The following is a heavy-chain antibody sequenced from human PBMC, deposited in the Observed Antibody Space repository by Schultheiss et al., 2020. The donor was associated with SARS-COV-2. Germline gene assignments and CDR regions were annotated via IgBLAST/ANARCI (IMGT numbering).Heavy chain of an antibody. V-gene: IGHV4-34*01. Sequence: SETLSLTCAVYGGSFSGYYWSWIRQPPGKGLEWIGEINHSGSTNYNPSLKSRVTISVDTSKNQFSLKLSSVTAADTAVYYCARGGLHYDSSGFYAFDIWGQGTMVTVSS. CDR2: INHSGST. D-gene: IGHD3-22*01. J-gene: IGHJ3*02. CDR1: GGSFSGYY. CDR3: ARGGLHYDSSGFYAFDI.